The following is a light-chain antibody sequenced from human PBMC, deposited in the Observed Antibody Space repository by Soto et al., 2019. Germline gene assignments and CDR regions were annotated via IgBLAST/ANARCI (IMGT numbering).Light chain of an antibody. CDR1: SSDVGSYNL. CDR2: EAN. J-gene: IGLJ2*01. CDR3: SSYARISNLVV. V-gene: IGLV2-23*01. Sequence: QSALTQAASVSGSPGQSITISCTGTSSDVGSYNLVSWYQQHPGTAPKLIIYEANKRPSGLSTRFSGSKSGNTASLTISGLQAEDEADYFCSSYARISNLVVFGGGTQLTVL.